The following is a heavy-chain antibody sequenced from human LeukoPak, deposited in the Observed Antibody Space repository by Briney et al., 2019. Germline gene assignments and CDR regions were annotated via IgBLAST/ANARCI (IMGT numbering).Heavy chain of an antibody. CDR2: TSSSSSYI. Sequence: GGSLRLSCAASGFTFSSYSMNWVRQAPGKGLEWVSSTSSSSSYIYYADSVKGRFTISRDNAKNSLHLQMNSLRAEDTAVYYCARDRGGNSDFDYWGQGTLVTVSS. D-gene: IGHD4-23*01. J-gene: IGHJ4*02. V-gene: IGHV3-21*01. CDR1: GFTFSSYS. CDR3: ARDRGGNSDFDY.